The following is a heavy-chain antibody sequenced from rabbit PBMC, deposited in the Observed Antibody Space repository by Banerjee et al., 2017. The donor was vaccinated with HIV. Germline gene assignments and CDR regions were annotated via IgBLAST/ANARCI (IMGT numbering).Heavy chain of an antibody. CDR2: IYAGSSGST. V-gene: IGHV1S45*01. J-gene: IGHJ4*01. CDR3: ARDLAGVIGWNFNL. CDR1: GFSFSSSYY. D-gene: IGHD4-1*01. Sequence: QEQLEESGGGLVQPEGSLTLTCTASGFSFSSSYYMCWVRQAPGKGLEWIACIYAGSSGSTYYASWVNGRFTITRSTSLNTVTLKMTSLTAADTATYFCARDLAGVIGWNFNLWGPGTLV.